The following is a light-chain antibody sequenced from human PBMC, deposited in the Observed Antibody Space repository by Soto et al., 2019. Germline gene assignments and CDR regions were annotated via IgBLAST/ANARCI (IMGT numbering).Light chain of an antibody. J-gene: IGKJ2*01. CDR1: HSISSW. CDR3: QQDNSYSLYN. V-gene: IGKV1-5*03. Sequence: DIQMTQSPSTLSASVGARVTITCRASHSISSWLAWYQQKPGKAPQLLIYKASSLASGVPSRFSGSGSGTEVTLTISSLQPDDFATYDWQQDNSYSLYNFGQGTKLEIK. CDR2: KAS.